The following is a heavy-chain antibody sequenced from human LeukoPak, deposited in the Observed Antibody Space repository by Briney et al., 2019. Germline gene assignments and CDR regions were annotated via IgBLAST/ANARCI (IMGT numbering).Heavy chain of an antibody. CDR3: ARALPQWYGDYYERGGWNDY. Sequence: GGSLRLSCAASGFTVSSNYMSWVRQAPGKGLEWVSVIYSGGSTYYADSVKGRFTISRDNAKNSLYLQMNSLRAEDTAVYYCARALPQWYGDYYERGGWNDYWGQGTLVTVSS. J-gene: IGHJ4*02. CDR2: IYSGGST. D-gene: IGHD4-17*01. V-gene: IGHV3-53*01. CDR1: GFTVSSNY.